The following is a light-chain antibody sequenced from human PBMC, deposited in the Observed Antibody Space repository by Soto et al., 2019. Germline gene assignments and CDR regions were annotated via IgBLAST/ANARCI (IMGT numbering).Light chain of an antibody. J-gene: IGKJ3*01. V-gene: IGKV1-12*01. CDR2: AAS. CDR1: QDISGW. CDR3: QQADSFPFT. Sequence: DLQMTQSPSSVSASVGDRVTITCRASQDISGWLGWYQQKPVEAPKLLIYAASSLQSGVPSRFTGSGSGAAFTLTITSLQPEDSAVYYCQQADSFPFTFGPGTRVSIK.